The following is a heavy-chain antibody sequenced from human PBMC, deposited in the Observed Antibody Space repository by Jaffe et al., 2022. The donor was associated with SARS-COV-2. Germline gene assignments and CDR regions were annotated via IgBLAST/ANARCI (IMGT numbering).Heavy chain of an antibody. CDR1: GGSFSGYY. V-gene: IGHV4-34*01. D-gene: IGHD6-13*01. Sequence: QVQLQQWGAGLLKPSETLSLTCAVYGGSFSGYYWSWIRQPPGKGLEWIGEINHSGSTNYNPSLKSRVTISVDTSKNQFSLKLSSVTAADTAVYYCARERRNVAAAGPFFDYWGQGTLVTVSS. CDR3: ARERRNVAAAGPFFDY. J-gene: IGHJ4*02. CDR2: INHSGST.